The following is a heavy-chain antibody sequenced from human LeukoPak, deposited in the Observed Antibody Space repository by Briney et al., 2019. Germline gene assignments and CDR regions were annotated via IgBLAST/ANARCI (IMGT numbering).Heavy chain of an antibody. J-gene: IGHJ3*02. V-gene: IGHV3-21*01. CDR1: RSTFSSYS. CDR3: AKDRRRGYSYGDLHDAFDI. D-gene: IGHD5-18*01. CDR2: ISSSSSYI. Sequence: GGSLRLSCAASRSTFSSYSMNWVRQAPGKGLEWVSSISSSSSYIYYADSVKGRFTISRDNAKNSLYLQMNSLRAEDTAVYYCAKDRRRGYSYGDLHDAFDIWGQGTMVTVSS.